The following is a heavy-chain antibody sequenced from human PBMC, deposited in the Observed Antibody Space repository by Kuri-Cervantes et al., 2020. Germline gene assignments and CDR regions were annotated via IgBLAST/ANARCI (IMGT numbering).Heavy chain of an antibody. D-gene: IGHD6-19*01. CDR3: AKDLKQWLVLSI. J-gene: IGHJ3*02. Sequence: GGSLRLSCTVSGFNFRNFGMHWVRQAPGKGLEWVAFIRFDGSDKYYADSVTGRFTISRGNPKNTVYLQMNSLRAEDTAVYYCAKDLKQWLVLSIWGQGTMVTVSS. CDR1: GFNFRNFG. V-gene: IGHV3-30*02. CDR2: IRFDGSDK.